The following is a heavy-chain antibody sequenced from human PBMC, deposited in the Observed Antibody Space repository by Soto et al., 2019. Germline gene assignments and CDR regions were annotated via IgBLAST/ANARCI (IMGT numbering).Heavy chain of an antibody. D-gene: IGHD6-13*01. Sequence: EVQLVESGGGLVQPGGSLRLSCAASGFTFSSYAMHWVRQAPGKGLEYVSAISSNGGSTYYANSVKGRFTISRDNSKNTLYLQMGGLRAEDMAVYYCARQSYSSYYFDYWGQGTLVTVSS. CDR1: GFTFSSYA. CDR2: ISSNGGST. J-gene: IGHJ4*02. CDR3: ARQSYSSYYFDY. V-gene: IGHV3-64*01.